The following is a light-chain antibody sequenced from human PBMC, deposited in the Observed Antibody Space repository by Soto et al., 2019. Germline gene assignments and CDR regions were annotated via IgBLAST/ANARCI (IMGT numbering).Light chain of an antibody. V-gene: IGKV1-33*01. CDR3: QQYASLPIT. CDR1: QDIGNF. Sequence: DIQMTQSPSSVSASVGDRFTISFRASQDIGNFLAWYQQKPGKAPKLLIYKASTLKSGVPSRFTGSGSGTDFTFTITSLQSDDVATYYCQQYASLPITFGQGTRLEIK. CDR2: KAS. J-gene: IGKJ5*01.